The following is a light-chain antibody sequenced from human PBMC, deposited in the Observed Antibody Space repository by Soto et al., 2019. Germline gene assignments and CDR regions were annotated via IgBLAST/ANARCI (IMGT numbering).Light chain of an antibody. Sequence: DIQMTQSPPSLSASVGDRVTIICRASEGINIYLAWFQQKPGKAPKSLIYDASSLESGVPSRFSGSGSGTEFTLTISSLQPDDFATYYCQQYNSYPWTFGQGTKVEIK. J-gene: IGKJ1*01. V-gene: IGKV1-16*01. CDR3: QQYNSYPWT. CDR1: EGINIY. CDR2: DAS.